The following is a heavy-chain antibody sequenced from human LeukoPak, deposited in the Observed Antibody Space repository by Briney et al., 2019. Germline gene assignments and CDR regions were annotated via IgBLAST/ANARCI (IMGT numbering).Heavy chain of an antibody. CDR3: ARGSGYDWRGSLDY. CDR2: ISAYNGNT. Sequence: ASVKVSCKASGYTFTSYGISWVRQAPGQGLEWMGWISAYNGNTNYAQKLQGRVTMTTDASTSTAYMELRSLGSDDTAVYYCARGSGYDWRGSLDYWGQGTLVTVSS. J-gene: IGHJ4*02. D-gene: IGHD5-12*01. CDR1: GYTFTSYG. V-gene: IGHV1-18*04.